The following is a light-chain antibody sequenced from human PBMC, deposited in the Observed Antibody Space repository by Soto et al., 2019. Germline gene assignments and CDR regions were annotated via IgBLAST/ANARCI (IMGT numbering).Light chain of an antibody. V-gene: IGKV1-5*01. CDR1: QSISTW. CDR2: EAT. J-gene: IGKJ1*01. CDR3: QQYSTYWT. Sequence: DIQMTQSPSTLSASVGDRVTITCRASQSISTWLAWYQQKPGKAPKLLIFEATTLETGVPSRFSGSGSGTYFTITITSLQPDDLATYYHQQYSTYWTFGQGTKVEVK.